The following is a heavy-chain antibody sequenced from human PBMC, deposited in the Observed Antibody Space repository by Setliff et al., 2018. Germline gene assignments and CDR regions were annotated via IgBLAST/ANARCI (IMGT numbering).Heavy chain of an antibody. V-gene: IGHV3-7*01. CDR2: IKQDGSEK. CDR1: GFTFSSYW. CDR3: ARDGRTRYYYYYMDV. J-gene: IGHJ6*03. Sequence: GGSLRLSCAASGFTFSSYWMSWVRQAPGKGLEWVANIKQDGSEKYYVDSVKGRLTISRDNAKNSLYLQMNSLRAEDTAVYYCARDGRTRYYYYYMDVWGKGTTVTVSS.